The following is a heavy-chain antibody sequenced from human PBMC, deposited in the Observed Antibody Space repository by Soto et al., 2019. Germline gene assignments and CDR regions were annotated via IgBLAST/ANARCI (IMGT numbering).Heavy chain of an antibody. Sequence: SSETLSLTCTVSAGSISSGGYYWSCIRQHPGKGLEWIGYIYYSGSTYYNPSLKSRVTISVDTSKNQFSLKLSSVTAADTAVYYCATHSRPFCGGDCPVAFDIWGQGTMVTV. V-gene: IGHV4-31*03. J-gene: IGHJ3*02. CDR1: AGSISSGGYY. D-gene: IGHD2-21*01. CDR3: ATHSRPFCGGDCPVAFDI. CDR2: IYYSGST.